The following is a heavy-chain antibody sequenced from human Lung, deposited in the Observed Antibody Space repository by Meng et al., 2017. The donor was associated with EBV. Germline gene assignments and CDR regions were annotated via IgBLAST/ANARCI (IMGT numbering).Heavy chain of an antibody. Sequence: QVQLVQSGSELKKPGASVKGSGEASGYTVSRYSMHWVRQAPGQGLEWMGWINTDTGKPTYAQGFTGRFVFSLDTSVRTAYLQISSLKAEDTAVYYCARDRGSSGWSNWFDPWGQGTLVTVSS. CDR1: GYTVSRYS. D-gene: IGHD6-13*01. CDR2: INTDTGKP. CDR3: ARDRGSSGWSNWFDP. J-gene: IGHJ5*02. V-gene: IGHV7-4-1*02.